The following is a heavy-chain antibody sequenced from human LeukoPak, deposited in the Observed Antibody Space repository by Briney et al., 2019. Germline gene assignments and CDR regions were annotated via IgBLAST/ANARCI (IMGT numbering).Heavy chain of an antibody. CDR1: GFTFSSYW. V-gene: IGHV3-74*01. CDR2: INTDGTST. D-gene: IGHD3-10*01. J-gene: IGHJ4*02. CDR3: ARDLLRGVSDY. Sequence: PGGSLRLSCAASGFTFSSYWMHWVRQAPGKGLVWVSQINTDGTSTGYADSVKGRFTISRDNAENTLYLQMNSLRADDTAVYFCARDLLRGVSDYWGQGTLVTVSS.